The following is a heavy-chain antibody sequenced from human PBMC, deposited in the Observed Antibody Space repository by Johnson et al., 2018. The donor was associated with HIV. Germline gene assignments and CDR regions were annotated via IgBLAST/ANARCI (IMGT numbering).Heavy chain of an antibody. D-gene: IGHD4-17*01. J-gene: IGHJ3*02. CDR3: ASWHGDYGNAFDI. CDR2: IWYDGSNK. Sequence: VRQAPGKGLEWVAVIWYDGSNKYYADSVKGRFTISRDNSKNTLYLQMNSLRAEDTAVYYCASWHGDYGNAFDIWGQGTMVTVSS. V-gene: IGHV3-33*01.